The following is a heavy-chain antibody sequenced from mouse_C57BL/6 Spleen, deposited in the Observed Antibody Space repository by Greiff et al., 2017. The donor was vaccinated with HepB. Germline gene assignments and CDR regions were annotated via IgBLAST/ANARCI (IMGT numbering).Heavy chain of an antibody. CDR2: IYPRDGST. D-gene: IGHD2-3*01. J-gene: IGHJ4*01. Sequence: VQLQQSGPELVKPGASVKLSCKASGYTFTSYDINWVKQSPGQGLEWIGWIYPRDGSTKYNEKVKGKATLTVDTSSSTAYMELHSLTSEDSAFYFCARGWLLPLGYAMDYWGQGTSVTVSS. CDR3: ARGWLLPLGYAMDY. CDR1: GYTFTSYD. V-gene: IGHV1-85*01.